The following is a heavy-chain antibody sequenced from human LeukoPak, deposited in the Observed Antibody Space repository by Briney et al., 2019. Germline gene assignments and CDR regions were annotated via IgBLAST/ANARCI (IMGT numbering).Heavy chain of an antibody. D-gene: IGHD2-21*01. Sequence: QTGGSLRLSCAASGFTVSTNYMSWVRQAPGKGLEWVSVIYSGGSTDYADSVKGRFTISRDNSKNTLYLQMSSLRAEDTAVYYCVKGLVVIKQNFDYWGQGTLVTVSA. CDR3: VKGLVVIKQNFDY. CDR1: GFTVSTNY. CDR2: IYSGGST. V-gene: IGHV3-66*01. J-gene: IGHJ4*02.